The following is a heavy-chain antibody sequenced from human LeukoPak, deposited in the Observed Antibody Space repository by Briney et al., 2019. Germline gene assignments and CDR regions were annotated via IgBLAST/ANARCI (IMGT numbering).Heavy chain of an antibody. CDR2: IYYSGST. Sequence: PSETLSLTCTVSGGSISSYYWSWIRQPPGKGLEWIGYIYYSGSTNYNPSLKSRVTISVDTSKNQFSLKLSSVTAADTAVYYCARASYSSSSGWFDPWGQGTLVTVSS. J-gene: IGHJ5*02. CDR3: ARASYSSSSGWFDP. V-gene: IGHV4-59*01. CDR1: GGSISSYY. D-gene: IGHD6-6*01.